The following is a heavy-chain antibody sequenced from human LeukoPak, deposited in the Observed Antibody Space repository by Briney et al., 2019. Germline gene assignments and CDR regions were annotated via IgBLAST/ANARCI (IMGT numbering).Heavy chain of an antibody. Sequence: TASETLSLTCTVSGGSISSSSYYWGWIRQPPGKGLEWIGSIYYSGSTYYNPSLKSRVTISVDTSKNQFSLKLSSVTAADTAVYYCARHRNPQFPLDAFDIWGQGTMVTVSS. J-gene: IGHJ3*02. CDR2: IYYSGST. D-gene: IGHD1-14*01. CDR1: GGSISSSSYY. CDR3: ARHRNPQFPLDAFDI. V-gene: IGHV4-39*01.